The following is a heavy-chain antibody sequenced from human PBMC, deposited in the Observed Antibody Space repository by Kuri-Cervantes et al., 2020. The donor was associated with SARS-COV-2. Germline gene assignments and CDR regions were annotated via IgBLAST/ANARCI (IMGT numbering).Heavy chain of an antibody. CDR2: IYYSGST. CDR1: GGSISSYY. CDR3: ARIIVVVPAASSPLARFDY. Sequence: SETLCLTCTVSGGSISSYYWSWIRQPPGKGLEWIGYIYYSGSTNYNPSLKSRVTISVDTSKNQFSLKLSSVTAADTAVYYCARIIVVVPAASSPLARFDYWGQGTLVTVSS. D-gene: IGHD2-2*01. V-gene: IGHV4-59*12. J-gene: IGHJ4*02.